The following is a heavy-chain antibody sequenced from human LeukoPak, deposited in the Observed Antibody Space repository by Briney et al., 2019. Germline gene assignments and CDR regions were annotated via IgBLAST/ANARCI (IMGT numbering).Heavy chain of an antibody. V-gene: IGHV3-21*01. CDR2: ISSSSSYI. J-gene: IGHJ4*02. D-gene: IGHD1-14*01. CDR3: ARALKNRARLPYYFDY. CDR1: GFTFSSYS. Sequence: GGSLRLSCAASGFTFSSYSMNWVRQAPGKGLEWVSSISSSSSYIYYADSVKGRFTISRDNAKNSLYLQMNSLRAEDTAVYYCARALKNRARLPYYFDYWGQGTLVTVSS.